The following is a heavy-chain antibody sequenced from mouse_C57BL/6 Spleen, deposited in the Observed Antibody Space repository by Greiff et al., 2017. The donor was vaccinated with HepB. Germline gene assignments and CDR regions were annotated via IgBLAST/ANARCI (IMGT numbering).Heavy chain of an antibody. CDR3: VGGNYDAY. D-gene: IGHD2-1*01. J-gene: IGHJ3*01. Sequence: EVMLVESGGGLVQPKGSLKLSCAASGFSFNTYAMNWVRQAPGKGLEWVARIRSKSNNYATYYADSVKDRFTISRDDSESMLYLQMNNLKTDDTAMYYCVGGNYDAYWGQGTLVTVSA. CDR2: IRSKSNNYAT. CDR1: GFSFNTYA. V-gene: IGHV10-1*01.